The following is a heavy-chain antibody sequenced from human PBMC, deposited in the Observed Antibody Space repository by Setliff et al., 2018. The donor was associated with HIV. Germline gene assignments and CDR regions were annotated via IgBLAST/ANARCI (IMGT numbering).Heavy chain of an antibody. CDR1: GDSISSGSYY. Sequence: SETLSLTCTVSGDSISSGSYYWSWIRLPAGKGLEWIGQIHTTGSTNYNPSLKSRVTISVDTSKNQFSLKLNSVTATDTAVYYCAREYYRSGGYYSGWKYYYMDVWGKGTTVTVSS. D-gene: IGHD2-15*01. CDR3: AREYYRSGGYYSGWKYYYMDV. J-gene: IGHJ6*03. V-gene: IGHV4-61*09. CDR2: IHTTGST.